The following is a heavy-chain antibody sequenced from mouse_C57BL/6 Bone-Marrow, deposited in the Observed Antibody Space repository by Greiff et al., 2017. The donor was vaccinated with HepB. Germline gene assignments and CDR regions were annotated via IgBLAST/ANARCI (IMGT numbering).Heavy chain of an antibody. CDR3: ATTKITARRRSHWDFDV. D-gene: IGHD2-4*01. J-gene: IGHJ1*03. V-gene: IGHV1-42*01. CDR1: GYSFTGYY. CDR2: INPSTGGT. Sequence: EVQLQQSGPELVKPGASVKISCKASGYSFTGYYMNWVKQSPEKSLEWIGEINPSTGGTTYNQKFKAKATLTVDKSSSTAYMQLKSLTSEDSAVYYCATTKITARRRSHWDFDVWGTGTTVTVSS.